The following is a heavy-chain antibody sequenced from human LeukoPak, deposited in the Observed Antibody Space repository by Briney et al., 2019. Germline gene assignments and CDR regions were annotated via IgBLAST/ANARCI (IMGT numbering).Heavy chain of an antibody. CDR3: ARESPRAVALAFDI. CDR2: IYYSGST. Sequence: PSETLSLTCTVSGGSISSYYWSWIRQPPGKGLEWIGYIYYSGSTNYNPSLKSRVTISVDTSKNQFSLKLSSVTAADTAVYYCARESPRAVALAFDIGGQGTRFTVSS. D-gene: IGHD1-26*01. V-gene: IGHV4-59*01. CDR1: GGSISSYY. J-gene: IGHJ3*02.